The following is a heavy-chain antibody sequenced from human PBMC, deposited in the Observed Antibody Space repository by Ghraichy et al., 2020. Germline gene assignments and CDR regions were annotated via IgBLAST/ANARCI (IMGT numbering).Heavy chain of an antibody. CDR3: ARRVDSLHRGYCSGGSCYSGENDY. Sequence: GGSLRLSCAASGFTFSSYSMNWVRQAPGKGLEWVSSISSSSSYIYYADSVKGRFTISRDNAKNSLYLQMNSLRAEDTAVYYCARRVDSLHRGYCSGGSCYSGENDYWGQGTLVTVSS. J-gene: IGHJ4*02. CDR1: GFTFSSYS. D-gene: IGHD2-15*01. CDR2: ISSSSSYI. V-gene: IGHV3-21*01.